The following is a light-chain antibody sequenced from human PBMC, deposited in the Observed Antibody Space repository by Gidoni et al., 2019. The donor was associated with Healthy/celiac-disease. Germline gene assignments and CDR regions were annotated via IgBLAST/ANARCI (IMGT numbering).Light chain of an antibody. Sequence: DIQMTQSPSTLSASVGDRVTITCRASQSISSWLAWYQQKPVKAPKLLIYNASSLESEVPSRFSGSGSGTEFTLTISSLQPDDFATYYCQQYNSYSPWTFGQGTKVEIK. V-gene: IGKV1-5*03. CDR2: NAS. J-gene: IGKJ1*01. CDR3: QQYNSYSPWT. CDR1: QSISSW.